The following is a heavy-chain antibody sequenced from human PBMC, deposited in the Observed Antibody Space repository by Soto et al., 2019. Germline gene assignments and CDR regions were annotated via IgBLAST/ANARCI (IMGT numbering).Heavy chain of an antibody. D-gene: IGHD6-6*01. V-gene: IGHV3-11*01. Sequence: QVHLVESGGGLVKPGGSLRLSCAASGFGFSDYYMSWVRQAPGKGLEWISTISNIGGTIYYSDSVKGRFTVSRDNAKNTLYLQMSSLRVDDTAVYFCARSMAARADYWGQGALVTISS. CDR3: ARSMAARADY. CDR2: ISNIGGTI. CDR1: GFGFSDYY. J-gene: IGHJ4*02.